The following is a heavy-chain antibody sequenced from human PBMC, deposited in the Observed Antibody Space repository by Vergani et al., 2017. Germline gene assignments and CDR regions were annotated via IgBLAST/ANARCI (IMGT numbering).Heavy chain of an antibody. CDR3: ARKVGYSSSGYYYGMDV. D-gene: IGHD6-13*01. Sequence: EVQLVQSGAEVKKPGESLKISCKGSGYSFTSYWIGWVRQMPGKGLEWMGIIYPGDSDTRYSQSFQGQVTISADKSISTAYLQWSSLKASDTAMYYCARKVGYSSSGYYYGMDVWGQGTTVTVSS. CDR2: IYPGDSDT. J-gene: IGHJ6*02. V-gene: IGHV5-51*01. CDR1: GYSFTSYW.